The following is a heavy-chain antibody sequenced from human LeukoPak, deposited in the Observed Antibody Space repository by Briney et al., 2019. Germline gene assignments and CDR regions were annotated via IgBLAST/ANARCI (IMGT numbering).Heavy chain of an antibody. CDR1: GFTFSDYY. CDR3: ARVGIRAVAGLRNDAFDI. V-gene: IGHV3-11*04. J-gene: IGHJ3*02. D-gene: IGHD6-19*01. CDR2: ISSSGSTI. Sequence: PGGSLRLSCAASGFTFSDYYMSWIRQAPGKGLEWVSYISSSGSTIYYADSVKGRFTISRDNVKNLLYLQMNSLRAEDTAVYYCARVGIRAVAGLRNDAFDIWGQGTMVTVSS.